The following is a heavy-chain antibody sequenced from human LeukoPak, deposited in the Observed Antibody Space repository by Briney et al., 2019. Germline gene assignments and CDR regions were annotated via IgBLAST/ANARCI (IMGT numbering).Heavy chain of an antibody. CDR2: INHSGST. CDR3: ARGTPAAIANYYYYYMDA. CDR1: GGSFSGYY. D-gene: IGHD2-2*01. J-gene: IGHJ6*03. Sequence: SETLSLTCAVYGGSFSGYYWSWIRQPPEKGLEWIGEINHSGSTNYNPSLKSRVTISVDTSKNQFSLKLSSVTAADTAVYYCARGTPAAIANYYYYYMDAWGKGTTVTVSS. V-gene: IGHV4-34*01.